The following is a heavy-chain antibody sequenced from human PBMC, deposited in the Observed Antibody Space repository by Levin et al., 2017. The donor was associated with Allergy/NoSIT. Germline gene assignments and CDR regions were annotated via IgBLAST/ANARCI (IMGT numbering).Heavy chain of an antibody. CDR1: GGSFSGYY. D-gene: IGHD5-18*01. CDR2: INHSGST. V-gene: IGHV4-34*01. J-gene: IGHJ4*02. Sequence: SETLSLTCAVYGGSFSGYYWSWIRQPPGKGLEWIGEINHSGSTNYNPSLKSRVTISVDTSKNQFSLKLSSVTAADTAVYYCARDGAWIQLWLRSGYFDYWGQGTLVTVSS. CDR3: ARDGAWIQLWLRSGYFDY.